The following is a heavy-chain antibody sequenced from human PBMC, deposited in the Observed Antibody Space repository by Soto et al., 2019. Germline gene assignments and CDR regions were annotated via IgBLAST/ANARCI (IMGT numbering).Heavy chain of an antibody. Sequence: EVQLVESGGGLXQXGGXLXXSCAASGFTFSSYSMNWVRQAPGKGLEWVSYISSSSSTIYYADSVKGRFTISRDNAKNSLYLQMNSLREEDTAVYYCARSDVPWGRGTLVTVSS. V-gene: IGHV3-48*02. CDR3: ARSDVP. CDR2: ISSSSSTI. J-gene: IGHJ2*01. CDR1: GFTFSSYS. D-gene: IGHD6-6*01.